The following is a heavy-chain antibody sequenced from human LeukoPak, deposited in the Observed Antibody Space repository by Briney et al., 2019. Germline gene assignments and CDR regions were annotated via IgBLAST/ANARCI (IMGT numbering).Heavy chain of an antibody. CDR2: ISYDGSNK. J-gene: IGHJ4*02. D-gene: IGHD3-16*01. CDR1: GFTVSTNY. V-gene: IGHV3-30*03. Sequence: GGSLRLSCAASGFTVSTNYMSWVRQAPGKGLEWVAVISYDGSNKYYADSVKGRFTISRDNSKNTLYLQMNSLRAEDTAVYYCARDHDHWGQGTLVTVSS. CDR3: ARDHDH.